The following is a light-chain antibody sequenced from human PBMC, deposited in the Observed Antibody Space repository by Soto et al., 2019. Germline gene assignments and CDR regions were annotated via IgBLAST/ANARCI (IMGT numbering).Light chain of an antibody. CDR3: CSYAGSSTFDVV. CDR2: EGS. Sequence: QSVLTQPASASGSPGQSITISCTGTSSDVGSYNLVSWYQQHPGKAPKLMIYEGSKRPSGVSNRFSGSKSGNTASLTISGLQAEDEADYYCCSYAGSSTFDVVFGGGTKVTVL. V-gene: IGLV2-23*03. CDR1: SSDVGSYNL. J-gene: IGLJ2*01.